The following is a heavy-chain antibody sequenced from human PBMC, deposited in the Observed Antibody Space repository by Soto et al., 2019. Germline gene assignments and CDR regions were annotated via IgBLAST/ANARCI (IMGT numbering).Heavy chain of an antibody. V-gene: IGHV5-51*01. CDR1: GYSFTTYW. CDR2: IYPGDSDS. D-gene: IGHD3-9*01. CDR3: ARGRYFDWFLGRADVFDI. J-gene: IGHJ3*02. Sequence: GESLKISCQGSGYSFTTYWIGWVRQVPGKGLEWMGIIYPGDSDSRYSPSFQGQVTISADKSINTIYLHWTGLKASDTAMYYCARGRYFDWFLGRADVFDIWGQGTMVTV.